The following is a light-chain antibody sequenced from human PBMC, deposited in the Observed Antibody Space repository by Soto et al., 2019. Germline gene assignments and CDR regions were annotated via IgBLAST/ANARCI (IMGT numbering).Light chain of an antibody. CDR1: QSILYSSNNKNY. V-gene: IGKV4-1*01. CDR3: QQYYGSVSFT. Sequence: IVMTQSPESLAVSLGETATINCKSSQSILYSSNNKNYLAWYQQKRGQPPKLLIYWASTRQSGVPDRFSGSGSGTDFTLTINNLQAEDVAVYYCQQYYGSVSFTFGPGTKVEIK. J-gene: IGKJ3*01. CDR2: WAS.